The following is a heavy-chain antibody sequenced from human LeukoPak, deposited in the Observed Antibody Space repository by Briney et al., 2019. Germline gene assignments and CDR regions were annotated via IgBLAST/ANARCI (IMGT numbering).Heavy chain of an antibody. J-gene: IGHJ6*02. CDR2: IIPILGIA. D-gene: IGHD5-24*01. CDR3: HMGEDGYNGYYGMDV. CDR1: GGTFSSYA. Sequence: ASVKVSCKASGGTFSSYAISWVRQAPGQGLEWMGRIIPILGIANYAQKLQGRVMITADKSTSTAYMELSSLRSEDTAVYYCHMGEDGYNGYYGMDVWGQGTTVTVSS. V-gene: IGHV1-69*04.